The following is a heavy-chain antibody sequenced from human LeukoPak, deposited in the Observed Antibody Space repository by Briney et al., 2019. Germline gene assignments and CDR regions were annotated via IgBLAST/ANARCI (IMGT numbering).Heavy chain of an antibody. J-gene: IGHJ3*02. V-gene: IGHV3-7*01. CDR1: GFTFSSYW. Sequence: GGSLRLSCAASGFTFSSYWMSWVRQAPGKGLEWVANIKQDGSEKYYVDSVKGRFTISRDNAKNSLYLQMNSLRAEDTAVYYCARAGGYDSSAENAFDIWGQGTMVTVSS. CDR2: IKQDGSEK. D-gene: IGHD3-22*01. CDR3: ARAGGYDSSAENAFDI.